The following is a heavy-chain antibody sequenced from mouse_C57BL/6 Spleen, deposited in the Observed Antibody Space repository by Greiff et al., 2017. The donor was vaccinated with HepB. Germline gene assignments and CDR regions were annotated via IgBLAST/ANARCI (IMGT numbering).Heavy chain of an antibody. D-gene: IGHD4-1*01. Sequence: VQLQQSGAELAKPGASVKLSCKASGYTFTSYWMHWVKQRPGQGLEWIGYINPSSGYTKYTKKFKDKATLTADKSSSTAYMKLSSLTYEDSAVYYCAKLGTGTSGYFDFWGTGTTVTVSS. J-gene: IGHJ1*03. V-gene: IGHV1-7*01. CDR3: AKLGTGTSGYFDF. CDR2: INPSSGYT. CDR1: GYTFTSYW.